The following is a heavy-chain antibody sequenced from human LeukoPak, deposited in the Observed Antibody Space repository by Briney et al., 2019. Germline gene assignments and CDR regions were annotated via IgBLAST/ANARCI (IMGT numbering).Heavy chain of an antibody. D-gene: IGHD3-3*01. J-gene: IGHJ4*02. Sequence: EASVKVSCKASGYTFTGYYMHWVRQAPGQGLEWMGWINPNSGGTNYAQKFQGRVTMTRDTSISTAYMELSRLRSDDTAVYYCARQFYDFWSGYYTRGFDYWGRGTLVTVSS. CDR3: ARQFYDFWSGYYTRGFDY. CDR2: INPNSGGT. CDR1: GYTFTGYY. V-gene: IGHV1-2*02.